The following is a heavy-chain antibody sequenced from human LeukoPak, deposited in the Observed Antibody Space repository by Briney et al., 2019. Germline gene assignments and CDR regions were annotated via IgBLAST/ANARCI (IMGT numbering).Heavy chain of an antibody. J-gene: IGHJ4*02. CDR3: AKVGGVGEERERFYFDS. D-gene: IGHD3-10*01. CDR1: GFAFSSYA. Sequence: GVSLRLSCAASGFAFSSYAMSWVRQAPGKGLEWVSAISASGGSTYYADSVKGRFTISRDNSHSTLYLQMNSLRAEDTAVFYCAKVGGVGEERERFYFDSWGQGTLITVSS. CDR2: ISASGGST. V-gene: IGHV3-23*01.